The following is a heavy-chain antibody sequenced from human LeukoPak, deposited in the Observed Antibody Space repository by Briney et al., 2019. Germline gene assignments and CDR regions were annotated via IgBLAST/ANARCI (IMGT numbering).Heavy chain of an antibody. CDR1: GYIFTSYF. Sequence: ASVKVSCKASGYIFTSYFMHWVRQAPGQGHEWMGLINPSGGSTRYAQKFQGRVTMTRDMSTSTVYMELSSLRSEDTAVYYCARALPHRRLMDTTMEQHWFDPWGQGTLVTVSS. D-gene: IGHD5-18*01. CDR3: ARALPHRRLMDTTMEQHWFDP. V-gene: IGHV1-46*01. J-gene: IGHJ5*02. CDR2: INPSGGST.